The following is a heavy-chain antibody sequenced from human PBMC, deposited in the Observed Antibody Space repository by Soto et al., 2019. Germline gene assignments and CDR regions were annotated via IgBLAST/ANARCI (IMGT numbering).Heavy chain of an antibody. Sequence: QVQLVQSGAEVKKPGSSVKVSCKASGGTFSSYTISWVRQAPGQGLVCMGRIIPILGIANYAQKFEGRVTITADKSPSTASRVTSSLRAEDTAVYYCARDLGPNCSGGSRYCDAFDIWGQGTMVTVSS. CDR1: GGTFSSYT. CDR2: IIPILGIA. V-gene: IGHV1-69*08. J-gene: IGHJ3*02. D-gene: IGHD2-15*01. CDR3: ARDLGPNCSGGSRYCDAFDI.